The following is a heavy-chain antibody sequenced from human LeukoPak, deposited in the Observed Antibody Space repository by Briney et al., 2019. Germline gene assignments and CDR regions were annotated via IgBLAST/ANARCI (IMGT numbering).Heavy chain of an antibody. CDR3: ARIRREQWLVGVHDY. CDR2: IYYSGST. CDR1: GGSISSSSYY. V-gene: IGHV4-39*07. J-gene: IGHJ4*02. Sequence: SETLSLTCTVSGGSISSSSYYWGWIRQPPGKGLEWIGSIYYSGSTYYNPSLKSRVTISVDTSKNQFSLKLSSVTAADTAVYYCARIRREQWLVGVHDYWGQGTLVTVSS. D-gene: IGHD6-19*01.